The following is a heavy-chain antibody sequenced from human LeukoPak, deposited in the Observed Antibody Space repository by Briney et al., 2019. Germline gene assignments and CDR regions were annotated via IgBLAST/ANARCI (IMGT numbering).Heavy chain of an antibody. CDR3: AILLRSGSYMASNWFDP. Sequence: GASVKVSCKASGYTFTGYYMHWVRQAPGQGLEWMGWINPNSGGTNYAQKFQGRVTMTRDTSISTAYMELSRLRSDDTAVYYRAILLRSGSYMASNWFDPWGQGTLVTVSS. CDR1: GYTFTGYY. D-gene: IGHD3-10*01. V-gene: IGHV1-2*02. J-gene: IGHJ5*02. CDR2: INPNSGGT.